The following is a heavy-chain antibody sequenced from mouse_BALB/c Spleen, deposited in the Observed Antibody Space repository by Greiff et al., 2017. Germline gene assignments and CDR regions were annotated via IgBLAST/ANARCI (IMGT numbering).Heavy chain of an antibody. D-gene: IGHD1-1*01. V-gene: IGHV1-80*01. CDR3: ARTPFFTTVVAHWYFDV. Sequence: VQLQQSGAELVRPGSSVKISCKASGYAFSSYWMNWVKQRPGQGLAWIGQIYPGDGDTNYHGKFKGKATLTADKSSSTAYMQLSSLTSEDSAVYFCARTPFFTTVVAHWYFDVWGAGTTVTVAS. J-gene: IGHJ1*01. CDR2: IYPGDGDT. CDR1: GYAFSSYW.